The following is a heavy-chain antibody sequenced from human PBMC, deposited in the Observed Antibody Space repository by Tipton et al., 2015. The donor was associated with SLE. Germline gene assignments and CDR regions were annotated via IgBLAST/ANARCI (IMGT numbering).Heavy chain of an antibody. CDR2: INHSGST. V-gene: IGHV4-34*01. Sequence: TLSLTCAVYGGSFSGYYWNWIRQPPGKGLEWIGEINHSGSTNYNPSLKSRVTISVDTSKNQFSLKLSSVTAADTAAYYCARGGRAPLRSSWSNAFDIWGQGTMVTVSS. CDR1: GGSFSGYY. J-gene: IGHJ3*02. CDR3: ARGGRAPLRSSWSNAFDI. D-gene: IGHD6-13*01.